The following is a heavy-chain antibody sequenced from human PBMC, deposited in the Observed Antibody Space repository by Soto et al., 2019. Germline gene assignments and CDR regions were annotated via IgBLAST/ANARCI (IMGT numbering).Heavy chain of an antibody. Sequence: QVQLVQSGAEVKKPGSSVKVSCKASGGTFSSYAISWVRQAPGQGLEWVGGIMHILGTANYAQKLQGRVTITADKSTITTYMEMSSLRSEDKAVYYCANPTSEWLPPTRDYYYGMDVWGQGTTVTVSS. J-gene: IGHJ6*02. CDR2: IMHILGTA. D-gene: IGHD3-3*01. V-gene: IGHV1-69*06. CDR1: GGTFSSYA. CDR3: ANPTSEWLPPTRDYYYGMDV.